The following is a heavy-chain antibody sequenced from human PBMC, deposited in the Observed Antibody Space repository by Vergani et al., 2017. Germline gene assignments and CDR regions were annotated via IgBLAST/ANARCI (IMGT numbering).Heavy chain of an antibody. J-gene: IGHJ6*03. D-gene: IGHD6-25*01. Sequence: QVQLQESGPGVVKPSQTLSLTCAVSGGSISSGDHCWTWIRQRPGKGLEWIGYIFYSGTTYDNPSLRSRLTISVDTSQNQFSLKLRSVTAADTAVYYCARADTQVPATSHFYYMDVWGKGATVTVS. V-gene: IGHV4-31*11. CDR3: ARADTQVPATSHFYYMDV. CDR2: IFYSGTT. CDR1: GGSISSGDHC.